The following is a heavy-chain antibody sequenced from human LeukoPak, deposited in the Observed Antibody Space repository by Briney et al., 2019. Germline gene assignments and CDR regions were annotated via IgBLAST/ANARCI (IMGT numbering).Heavy chain of an antibody. Sequence: VASVKVSCKASGYTFTSYDINWVRQATGQGLEWMGWMNPNSGNTGYAQKFQGRVTMTRATSISTAYMELSSLTSDDTAVYYCARDDSFQFDSWGQGTLVTVSS. D-gene: IGHD5-18*01. CDR2: MNPNSGNT. CDR3: ARDDSFQFDS. J-gene: IGHJ4*02. CDR1: GYTFTSYD. V-gene: IGHV1-8*01.